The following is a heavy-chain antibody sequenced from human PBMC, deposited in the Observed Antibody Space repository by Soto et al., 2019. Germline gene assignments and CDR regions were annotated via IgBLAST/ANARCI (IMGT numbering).Heavy chain of an antibody. Sequence: ASVKVSCKASGGTFSSYAISWVRQAPGQGLEWMGGIIPIFGTANYAQKFQGRVTITADGSTSTAYMELSSLRSEDTAVYYCARDPDCSSTSCYDGYWGQGTLVTVSS. V-gene: IGHV1-69*13. CDR3: ARDPDCSSTSCYDGY. CDR2: IIPIFGTA. D-gene: IGHD2-2*01. CDR1: GGTFSSYA. J-gene: IGHJ4*02.